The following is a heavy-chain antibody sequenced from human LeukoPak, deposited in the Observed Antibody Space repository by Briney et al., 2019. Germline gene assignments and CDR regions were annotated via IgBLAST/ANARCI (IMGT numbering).Heavy chain of an antibody. CDR1: GFTSSSYG. CDR2: IYYDGSNK. D-gene: IGHD3-10*01. J-gene: IGHJ4*02. Sequence: GGSLRLSCAASGFTSSSYGMHWVRQAPGEGLEWVAIIYYDGSNKYYADSVKGRFTISRDNSKSTLYLQMNSLRAEDTAFYYCARDRDSGGRQGYYFDYWGQGTLVTVSS. V-gene: IGHV3-33*01. CDR3: ARDRDSGGRQGYYFDY.